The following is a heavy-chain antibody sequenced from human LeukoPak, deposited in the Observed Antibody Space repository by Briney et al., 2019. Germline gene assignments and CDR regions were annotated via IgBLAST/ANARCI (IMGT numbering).Heavy chain of an antibody. CDR3: ASNRLAAGLSL. V-gene: IGHV4-34*01. CDR2: INHSGST. J-gene: IGHJ4*02. CDR1: GGSFSGYY. Sequence: SETLSLTCAVYGGSFSGYYWSWIRQPPGKGLEWIGEINHSGSTNYNPSLKSRVTISVDTSKNQFSLKLSSVTAADTAVYYCASNRLAAGLSLWGQGTLVTVSS. D-gene: IGHD6-13*01.